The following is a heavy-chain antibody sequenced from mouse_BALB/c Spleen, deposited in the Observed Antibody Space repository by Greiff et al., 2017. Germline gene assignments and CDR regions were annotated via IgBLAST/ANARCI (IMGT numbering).Heavy chain of an antibody. CDR2: IRYSGST. CDR3: ARGNYVPSYFDY. Sequence: EVQRVESGPGLVKPSQSLSLTCTVTGYSITSDYAWNWIRQFPGNKLEWMGYIRYSGSTSYNPSLKSRISITRDTSKNQFFLQLNSVTTEDTATYYCARGNYVPSYFDYWGQGTTLTVSS. J-gene: IGHJ2*01. CDR1: GYSITSDYA. V-gene: IGHV3-2*02. D-gene: IGHD2-1*01.